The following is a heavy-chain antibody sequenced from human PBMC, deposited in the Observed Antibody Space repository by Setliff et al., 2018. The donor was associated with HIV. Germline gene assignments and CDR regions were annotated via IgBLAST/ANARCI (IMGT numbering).Heavy chain of an antibody. D-gene: IGHD3-3*01. CDR1: GFTFSNYA. CDR2: IYHSGST. V-gene: IGHV4-38-2*01. Sequence: SETLRLSCAASGFTFSNYAMSWVRQAPGKGLEWIGSIYHSGSTYYNPSLKSRVTISVDTSKNQFSLKLSSVTAADTAVYYCARHSGGSFYNFWSGDYYYYGMDVWGQGTTVTVSS. J-gene: IGHJ6*02. CDR3: ARHSGGSFYNFWSGDYYYYGMDV.